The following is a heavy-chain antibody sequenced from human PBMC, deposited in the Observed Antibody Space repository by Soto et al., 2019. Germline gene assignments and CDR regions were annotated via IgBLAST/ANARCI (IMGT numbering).Heavy chain of an antibody. CDR1: GGSLNNYA. CDR3: ARDGSYCTNGVCFYYLDY. CDR2: IIPLFGKA. D-gene: IGHD2-8*01. Sequence: QMQLVQSGAEAKTPGSSVKVSCKASGGSLNNYAVSWVRQAPGNGLEWMGRIIPLFGKADYARKLQGRVTLTADKYTNTAYMEMSSLRSEDTAMYFCARDGSYCTNGVCFYYLDYWGQGTLVTVSS. J-gene: IGHJ4*02. V-gene: IGHV1-69*06.